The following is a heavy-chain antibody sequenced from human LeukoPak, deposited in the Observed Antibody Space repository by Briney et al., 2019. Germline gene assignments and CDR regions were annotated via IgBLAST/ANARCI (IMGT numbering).Heavy chain of an antibody. CDR1: GSSFTSCW. D-gene: IGHD2-21*02. CDR3: AKRRDYYFVDN. V-gene: IGHV5-51*01. CDR2: NFSGNADT. Sequence: SSMASGSSFTSCWNCCGRHLPAEGLEWRGMNFSGNADTSYSPSFQAQVTISVDKSSSNSYLQWSSLNAADTAVYYCAKRRDYYFVDNWGQGTLVTVSS. J-gene: IGHJ4*02.